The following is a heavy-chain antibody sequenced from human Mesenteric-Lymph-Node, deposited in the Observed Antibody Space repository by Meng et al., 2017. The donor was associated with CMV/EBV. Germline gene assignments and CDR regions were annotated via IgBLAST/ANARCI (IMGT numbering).Heavy chain of an antibody. D-gene: IGHD2-2*01. V-gene: IGHV3-11*01. CDR3: ARAPRGYCSSTSCYPY. Sequence: LSLTCAASGFTFSDYYMSWIRQAPGKGLEWVSYISSSGSTIYYADSVKGRFTISRDNAKNSLYLQMNSLRAEDTAVYYCARAPRGYCSSTSCYPYWGQGTLVTVSS. CDR1: GFTFSDYY. J-gene: IGHJ4*02. CDR2: ISSSGSTI.